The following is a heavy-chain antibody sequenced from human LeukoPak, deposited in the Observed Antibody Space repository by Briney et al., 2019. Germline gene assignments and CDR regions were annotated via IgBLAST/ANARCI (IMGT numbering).Heavy chain of an antibody. V-gene: IGHV3-66*01. CDR3: VRSRRAGHNFNRYFDL. CDR1: GFTFSSNY. Sequence: GGSLRLSCAASGFTFSSNYMSWVRQAPGKGLEWVSVSFLGGTTYYADSVKGRFTISRDNSKSTLYLQMSSLTAEDTAMYYCVRSRRAGHNFNRYFDLWGRGTLVTVSS. J-gene: IGHJ2*01. D-gene: IGHD6-13*01. CDR2: SFLGGTT.